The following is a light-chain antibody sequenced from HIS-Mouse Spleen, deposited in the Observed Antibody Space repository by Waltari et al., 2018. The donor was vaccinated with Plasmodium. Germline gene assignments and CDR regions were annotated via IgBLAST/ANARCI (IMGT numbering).Light chain of an antibody. J-gene: IGLJ1*01. CDR3: CSYAGSYTYV. V-gene: IGLV2-11*01. CDR1: SSDVGGYNY. Sequence: QSALTQPRSVSGSPGQSVTISCTGTSSDVGGYNYVSWYQQHPGKAPKLMIYDVSNRPAGVPARFSGSKSGNTASLTISGLQADDEADYYCCSYAGSYTYVFGTGTKVTVL. CDR2: DVS.